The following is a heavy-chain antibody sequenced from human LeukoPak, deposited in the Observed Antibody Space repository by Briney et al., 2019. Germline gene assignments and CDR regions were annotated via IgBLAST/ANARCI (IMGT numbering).Heavy chain of an antibody. D-gene: IGHD6-13*01. J-gene: IGHJ4*02. CDR2: ISSSSSYI. CDR3: ARDGYSSSWFDY. CDR1: GFTFSSYS. Sequence: GGSLKLSCAASGFTFSSYSMNWVRQAPGKGLEWVSSISSSSSYIYYADSVKGRFTISRDNTKNSLYLQMNSLRAEDTAVYYCARDGYSSSWFDYWGQGTLVTVSS. V-gene: IGHV3-21*01.